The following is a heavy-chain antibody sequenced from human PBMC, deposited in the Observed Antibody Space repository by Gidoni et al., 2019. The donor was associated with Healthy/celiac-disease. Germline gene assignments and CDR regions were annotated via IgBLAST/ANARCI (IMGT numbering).Heavy chain of an antibody. CDR1: GGSFRGYY. CDR2: INHSGST. D-gene: IGHD2-15*01. Sequence: QVQLQQWGAGLLKPSETLSLTCAVYGGSFRGYYWSWIRQPPGKGLEWIGEINHSGSTNYNPSLKSRVTISVDTSKNQFSLKLSSVTAADTAVYYCARYSRSRASAYYFDYWGQGTLVTVSS. J-gene: IGHJ4*02. V-gene: IGHV4-34*01. CDR3: ARYSRSRASAYYFDY.